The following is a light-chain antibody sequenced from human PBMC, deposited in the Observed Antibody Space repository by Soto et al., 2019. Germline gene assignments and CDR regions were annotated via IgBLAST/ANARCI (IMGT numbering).Light chain of an antibody. CDR3: QQLNSYPLT. CDR2: AAS. J-gene: IGKJ4*01. CDR1: QGISNY. V-gene: IGKV1-9*01. Sequence: DIQLIQSPSVLSASIGDRVTITCRASQGISNYLAWYQQKPGKAPGLLMYAASTLQRGVSSRFSGSGSGTEFTLTISNLQPEDFATYYCQQLNSYPLTFGGGTKVDIK.